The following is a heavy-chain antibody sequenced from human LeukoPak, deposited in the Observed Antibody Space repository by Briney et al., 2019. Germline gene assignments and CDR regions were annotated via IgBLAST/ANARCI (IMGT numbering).Heavy chain of an antibody. D-gene: IGHD2-2*01. V-gene: IGHV3-7*01. Sequence: GGSLRLSCAASGFTFSSYWMSWVRQAPGKGLEWVANIKQDGSEKYYVDSVKGRFTISRDNAKNSLYLQMNSLRAEDTAVYYCAASPVVPAAIPFDYWGQGTLVTVSS. CDR3: AASPVVPAAIPFDY. CDR2: IKQDGSEK. J-gene: IGHJ4*02. CDR1: GFTFSSYW.